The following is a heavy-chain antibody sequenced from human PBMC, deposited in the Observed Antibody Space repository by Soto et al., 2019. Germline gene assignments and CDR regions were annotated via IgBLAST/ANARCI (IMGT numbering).Heavy chain of an antibody. CDR3: PRIGRRYSSSGNWFDP. J-gene: IGHJ5*02. V-gene: IGHV1-69*01. CDR1: GGTFSSYA. D-gene: IGHD6-13*01. Sequence: QVQLVQSGAEVKKPGSSVKVSCKASGGTFSSYAISWVRQAPGQGLEWMGGIIPIFGTANYAQKFQGRVTITADESTSTAYMDLSSLRSEDTAVSYCPRIGRRYSSSGNWFDPWGQGTLVTVSS. CDR2: IIPIFGTA.